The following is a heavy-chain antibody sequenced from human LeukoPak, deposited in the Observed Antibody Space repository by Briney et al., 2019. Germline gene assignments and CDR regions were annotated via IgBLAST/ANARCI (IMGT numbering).Heavy chain of an antibody. D-gene: IGHD3-9*01. CDR3: ARADGYESRTPYYDILTGPDY. V-gene: IGHV1-24*01. CDR1: GYTLTELS. Sequence: GASVKVSCKVSGYTLTELSMHWVRQAPGKGLEWMGGFDPEDGETIYAQKFQGRVTMTEDTSTDTAYMELSSLRSDDTAVYYCARADGYESRTPYYDILTGPDYWGQGTLVTVSS. J-gene: IGHJ4*02. CDR2: FDPEDGET.